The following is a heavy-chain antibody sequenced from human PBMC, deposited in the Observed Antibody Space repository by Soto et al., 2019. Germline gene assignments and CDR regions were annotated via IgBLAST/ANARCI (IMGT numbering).Heavy chain of an antibody. J-gene: IGHJ4*02. CDR3: ARDLGCSGGSCYNNY. V-gene: IGHV1-2*04. D-gene: IGHD2-15*01. CDR1: GYTFTGYY. CDR2: INPNSGGT. Sequence: QVQLVQSGAEVKKPGSSVKVSCKASGYTFTGYYMHWVRQAPGQGLEWMGWINPNSGGTNYAQKFQGWVTMTRDTSISTAYMELSRLRSDDTAVYYCARDLGCSGGSCYNNYWGQGTLVTVSS.